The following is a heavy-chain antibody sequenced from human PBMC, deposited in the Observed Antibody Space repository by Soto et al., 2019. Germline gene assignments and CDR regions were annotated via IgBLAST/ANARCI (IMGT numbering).Heavy chain of an antibody. D-gene: IGHD4-17*01. CDR3: ARDRRVFYGDPEEYYYGMDV. CDR2: ISYDGSNK. CDR1: GFTFSSYA. J-gene: IGHJ6*02. V-gene: IGHV3-30-3*01. Sequence: QVQLVESGGGVVQPGRSLRLSCAASGFTFSSYAMHWVRQAPGKGLEWVAVISYDGSNKYYADSVKGRFTISRDNSKNTLYLQRNGLRAEDTAVYYCARDRRVFYGDPEEYYYGMDVWGQGTTVTVSS.